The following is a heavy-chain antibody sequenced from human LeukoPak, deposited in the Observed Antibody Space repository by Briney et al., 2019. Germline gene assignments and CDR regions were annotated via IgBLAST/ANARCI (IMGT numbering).Heavy chain of an antibody. D-gene: IGHD3-10*01. V-gene: IGHV4-59*08. J-gene: IGHJ1*01. CDR2: VYYTGST. Sequence: SETLSLTCTVSGGSISNYYWSWIRQPPGKGLEWIGYVYYTGSTSYNPSLKSRVTISGDTSKNQCSLKRNSVTAADTAVYYCARQTGYFRYWGQGTLVAVSS. CDR3: ARQTGYFRY. CDR1: GGSISNYY.